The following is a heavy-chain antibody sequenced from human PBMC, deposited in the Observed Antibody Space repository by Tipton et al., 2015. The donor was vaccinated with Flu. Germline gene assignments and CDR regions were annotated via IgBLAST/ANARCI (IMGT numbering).Heavy chain of an antibody. CDR3: ARMEWTVTTPRYFDL. Sequence: LRLSCTVSGGPISSGGDYWSWIRQHPGKGLEWIGHIYYIGSTNYNPSLKSRVTISVDTSKNQFSLKLSSVTAADTAVYYCARMEWTVTTPRYFDLWGRGTLVTASS. CDR2: IYYIGST. CDR1: GGPISSGGDY. V-gene: IGHV4-31*02. J-gene: IGHJ2*01. D-gene: IGHD4-17*01.